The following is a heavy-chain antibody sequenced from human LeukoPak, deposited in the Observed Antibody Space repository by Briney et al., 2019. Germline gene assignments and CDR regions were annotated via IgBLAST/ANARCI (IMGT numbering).Heavy chain of an antibody. V-gene: IGHV3-30*18. Sequence: GGSLRLSCAASGFTFSSYGMHWVRQAPGKGLEWVVVISYDGSNKYYADSVKGRFTISRDNSKNTLYLQMNSLRAEDTAVYYCAKLPWGDHDLFDYWGQGTLVTVSS. CDR1: GFTFSSYG. CDR2: ISYDGSNK. CDR3: AKLPWGDHDLFDY. J-gene: IGHJ4*02. D-gene: IGHD2-21*02.